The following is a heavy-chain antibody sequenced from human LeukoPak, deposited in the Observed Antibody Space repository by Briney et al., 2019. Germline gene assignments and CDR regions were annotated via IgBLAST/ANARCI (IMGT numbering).Heavy chain of an antibody. D-gene: IGHD5-12*01. Sequence: GGPLRLSCAASGFTFSTYGMHWVRQAPGKGLERVAFIRNDGTIKYYADSVKGRFTISRDNSKNTLYLQMNSLRAEDTAVYYCAKDQEWLRSGGVFDYWGQGTLVTVSS. CDR1: GFTFSTYG. J-gene: IGHJ4*02. CDR3: AKDQEWLRSGGVFDY. V-gene: IGHV3-30*02. CDR2: IRNDGTIK.